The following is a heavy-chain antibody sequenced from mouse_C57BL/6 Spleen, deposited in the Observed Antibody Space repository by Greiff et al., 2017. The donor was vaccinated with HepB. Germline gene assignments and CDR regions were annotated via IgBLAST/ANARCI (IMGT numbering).Heavy chain of an antibody. CDR3: ARSGYSNYPDAMDY. V-gene: IGHV1-55*01. CDR1: GYTFTSYW. Sequence: QVQLQQPGAELVKPGASVKMSCKASGYTFTSYWITWVKQRPGQGLEWIGDIYPGSGSTNYNEKFKSKATLTVDTSSSTAYMQLSSLTSEDSAVYYCARSGYSNYPDAMDYWGQGTSVTVSS. J-gene: IGHJ4*01. CDR2: IYPGSGST. D-gene: IGHD2-5*01.